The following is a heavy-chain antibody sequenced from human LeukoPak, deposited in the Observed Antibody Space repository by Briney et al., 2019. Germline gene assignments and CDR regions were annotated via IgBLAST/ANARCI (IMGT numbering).Heavy chain of an antibody. J-gene: IGHJ5*02. CDR3: ARGERGAGTTFKCFDP. CDR1: GFTFSSYS. D-gene: IGHD1-7*01. V-gene: IGHV3-48*04. Sequence: GGSLRLSCAASGFTFSSYSMNWVRQAPGKGLEWVSYISSSSSTIYYADSVKGRFTISRDNAKNSLYLQMDSLRAEDTAVYYCARGERGAGTTFKCFDPWGQGTLVTVSS. CDR2: ISSSSSTI.